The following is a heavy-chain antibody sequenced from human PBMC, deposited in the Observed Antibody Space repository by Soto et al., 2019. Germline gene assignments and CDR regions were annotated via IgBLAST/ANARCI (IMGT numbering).Heavy chain of an antibody. J-gene: IGHJ5*02. V-gene: IGHV4-31*03. CDR1: GGSISSGGSY. D-gene: IGHD2-2*01. CDR2: IYYSGHT. CDR3: ARDRLDSASRAAWFDP. Sequence: PSETLSLTCTVPGGSISSGGSYWSWIRQRPGKGLEWIGYIYYSGHTYYNPSLTSRVTISLDTSRNQFSLSLNSVTAADTAVYFCARDRLDSASRAAWFDPWGQGSLVTVSS.